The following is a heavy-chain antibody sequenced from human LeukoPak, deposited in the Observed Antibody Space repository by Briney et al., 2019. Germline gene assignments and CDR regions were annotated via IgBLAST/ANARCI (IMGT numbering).Heavy chain of an antibody. D-gene: IGHD6-13*01. CDR1: GGSISSYY. CDR3: ARTDSSWPDVAWFDP. J-gene: IGHJ5*02. V-gene: IGHV4-4*09. Sequence: KPSESLSLTCTVSGGSISSYYWSWIRQPPGKGLEWIGYIYTSGSTNYNPSLKSRVTISVDTSKNQFSLKLSSVTAADTAVYYCARTDSSWPDVAWFDPWGQGTLVTVSS. CDR2: IYTSGST.